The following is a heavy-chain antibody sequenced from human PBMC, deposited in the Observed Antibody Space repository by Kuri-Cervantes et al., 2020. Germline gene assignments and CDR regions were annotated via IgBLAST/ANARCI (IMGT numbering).Heavy chain of an antibody. D-gene: IGHD3-9*01. CDR3: AKGDDVLTAYYNEDYFDY. Sequence: GESLKISCAASGFTFSSYDMHWVRQAPGKGLEWVAVIWYDGSNKYYADSVKGRFTISRDNSKNTLYLQMNSLRAEDTAVYSCAKGDDVLTAYYNEDYFDYWGQGTLVTVSS. CDR1: GFTFSSYD. CDR2: IWYDGSNK. V-gene: IGHV3-33*06. J-gene: IGHJ4*02.